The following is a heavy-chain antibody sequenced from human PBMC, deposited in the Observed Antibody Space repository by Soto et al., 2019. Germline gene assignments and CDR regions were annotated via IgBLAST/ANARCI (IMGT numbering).Heavy chain of an antibody. CDR2: ISLSSGNI. Sequence: GGSLRLSCAASGFTFSDYYMNWVRQAPGKGLEWVSYISLSSGNIHYADSVKGRFTISRDNAKNSLYLQMNSLRAEDTAVYYCARDPSRGNEWARYLDLWGRGTLVTVSS. CDR3: ARDPSRGNEWARYLDL. CDR1: GFTFSDYY. V-gene: IGHV3-11*06. D-gene: IGHD1-1*01. J-gene: IGHJ2*01.